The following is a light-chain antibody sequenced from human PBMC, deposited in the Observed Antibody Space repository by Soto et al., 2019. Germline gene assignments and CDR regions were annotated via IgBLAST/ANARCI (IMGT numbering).Light chain of an antibody. J-gene: IGLJ3*02. V-gene: IGLV2-23*02. CDR2: EVD. Sequence: QSALTQPASVSGSPGQSITISCSGTTSDVGIYNLDSWYQQHPGKAPKLVIYEVDKRPSGVSNRFSGSRSGNTASLTISGLQSEDEADYYCSSYAGSRGVFGGGTQLTVL. CDR3: SSYAGSRGV. CDR1: TSDVGIYNL.